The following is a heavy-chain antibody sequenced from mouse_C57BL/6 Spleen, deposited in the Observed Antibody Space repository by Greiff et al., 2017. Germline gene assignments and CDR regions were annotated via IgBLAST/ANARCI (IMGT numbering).Heavy chain of an antibody. D-gene: IGHD3-2*02. V-gene: IGHV1-64*01. CDR2: IHPNSGST. CDR1: GYTFTSYW. CDR3: ARSLDSSGYYAMDY. J-gene: IGHJ4*01. Sequence: QVQLQQPGAELVKPGASVKLSCKASGYTFTSYWMHWVKQRPGQGLEWIGMIHPNSGSTNYNEKFKSKATLTVDKSSSTAYMQLSSLTSEDSAVYYCARSLDSSGYYAMDYWGQGTSVTVSA.